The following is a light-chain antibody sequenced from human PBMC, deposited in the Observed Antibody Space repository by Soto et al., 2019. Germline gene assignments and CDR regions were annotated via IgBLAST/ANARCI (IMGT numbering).Light chain of an antibody. V-gene: IGKV1-27*01. Sequence: DIQMTQSPSSLSASVGDRVTITCRASQGISNYVAWYQQKPGKAPNLLIHAASTVQSGVPSRFSGSGYGTDFTLTISSLQPEDVATYYCQRYNIAPRAFDQGTKVEIK. CDR1: QGISNY. CDR2: AAS. CDR3: QRYNIAPRA. J-gene: IGKJ1*01.